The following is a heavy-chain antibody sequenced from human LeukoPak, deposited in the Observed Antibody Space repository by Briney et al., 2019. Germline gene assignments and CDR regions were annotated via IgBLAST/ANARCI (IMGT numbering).Heavy chain of an antibody. D-gene: IGHD2-15*01. CDR1: GFTFSSYD. CDR2: ISTAGDT. V-gene: IGHV3-13*04. CDR3: ARATVALDY. J-gene: IGHJ4*02. Sequence: GGSLRLSCAASGFTFSSYDMHWVRQATGKGLEWVSTISTAGDTYYSGSVKGRFTISRENAKNALYLQMNSLRAGDTAVYYCARATVALDYWGQGTLVTVSS.